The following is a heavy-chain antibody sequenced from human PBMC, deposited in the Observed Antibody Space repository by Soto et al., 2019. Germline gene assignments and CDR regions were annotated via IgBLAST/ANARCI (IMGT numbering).Heavy chain of an antibody. CDR3: AREDIQADGHFDY. V-gene: IGHV3-48*03. J-gene: IGHJ4*02. CDR1: GFTFSNYE. Sequence: PGGSLRLSCAASGFTFSNYEINWVRQAPGKGLEWVSYIHSTGNFIHYADSVKGRFTISRDDAKNSVYLQMNSLRAEDTALYYCAREDIQADGHFDYWGPGILVTVSS. D-gene: IGHD2-15*01. CDR2: IHSTGNFI.